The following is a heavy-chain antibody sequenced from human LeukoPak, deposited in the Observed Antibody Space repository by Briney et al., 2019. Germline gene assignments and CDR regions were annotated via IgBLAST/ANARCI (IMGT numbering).Heavy chain of an antibody. CDR2: ISSSSSYI. J-gene: IGHJ4*02. CDR1: GFTFSSYS. V-gene: IGHV3-21*01. D-gene: IGHD3-10*01. Sequence: GGSLRLSCAASGFTFSSYSMNWVRQAPGKGLEWASSISSSSSYIYYADSVKGRFTISRDNAKSSLYLQMNSLRAEDTAVYYCARDLYGSGEFWGQGTLVTVSS. CDR3: ARDLYGSGEF.